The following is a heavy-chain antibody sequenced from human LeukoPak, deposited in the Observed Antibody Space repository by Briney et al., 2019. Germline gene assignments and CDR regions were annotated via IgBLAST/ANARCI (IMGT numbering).Heavy chain of an antibody. Sequence: SETLSLTCAVYGGSFSGYYWSWIRQPPGKGLEWIGVINHSGSTNYNPSLKSRVTISVDRSKNQFSLKLSSVTAADTAVYYCARGISGTRAPDAFDIWGQGTMVTVSS. CDR1: GGSFSGYY. CDR2: INHSGST. D-gene: IGHD1-26*01. J-gene: IGHJ3*02. V-gene: IGHV4-34*01. CDR3: ARGISGTRAPDAFDI.